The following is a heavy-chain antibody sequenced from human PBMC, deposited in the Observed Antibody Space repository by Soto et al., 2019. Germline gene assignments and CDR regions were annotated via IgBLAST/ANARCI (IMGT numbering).Heavy chain of an antibody. J-gene: IGHJ6*03. CDR1: GGSISSYY. V-gene: IGHV4-59*08. CDR3: AATVEATRAGENSFYYMDV. Sequence: QVRLQESGPGLVKPSETLSHTCTVSGGSISSYYWSWIRQPPRKGLEWIGHVYYSGSTNYDPSLKSPVTVSLDTSMHQFSLNLTSVTAADPAVYYCAATVEATRAGENSFYYMDVWGTGTTVTVSS. CDR2: VYYSGST. D-gene: IGHD1-26*01.